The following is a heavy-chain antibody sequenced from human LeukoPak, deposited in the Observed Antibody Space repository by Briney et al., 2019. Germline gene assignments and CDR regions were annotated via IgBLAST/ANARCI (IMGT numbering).Heavy chain of an antibody. D-gene: IGHD5-24*01. CDR2: IYPGDSDT. Sequence: GESLKISCKGSGYSFNIYWIGWVRQMPGKGLEWMGIIYPGDSDTRYSPSFQGQVTISADKSISTAYLQWSSLKASDTAIYYCARRGYGDGRDYRGQGTLVTVSS. J-gene: IGHJ4*02. CDR3: ARRGYGDGRDY. V-gene: IGHV5-51*01. CDR1: GYSFNIYW.